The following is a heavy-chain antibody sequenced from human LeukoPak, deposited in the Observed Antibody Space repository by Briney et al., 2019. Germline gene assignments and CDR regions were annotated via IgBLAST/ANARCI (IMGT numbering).Heavy chain of an antibody. Sequence: GGSLRLSCAASGFTFSNYNINWVRQAPGKGLEWISSISSRGSYIYYADSVKGRFAISADNAMNSLYLQMNSLRAEDTAVYYCARGYSSSWYDLYYFDYWGQGTLVTVSS. CDR2: ISSRGSYI. CDR3: ARGYSSSWYDLYYFDY. D-gene: IGHD6-13*01. CDR1: GFTFSNYN. V-gene: IGHV3-21*01. J-gene: IGHJ4*02.